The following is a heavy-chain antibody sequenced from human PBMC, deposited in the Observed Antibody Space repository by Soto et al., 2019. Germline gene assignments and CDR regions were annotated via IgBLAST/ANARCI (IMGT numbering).Heavy chain of an antibody. Sequence: QVQLVQSGGEVKEPGASVKVSCKASGYTFTSYGFSWVRQAPGQGLEWMGRINGYTGNTHYAQKFQGRVTMTIDTSTSTAYMELWTLISDDTAVYYCARSWVTGKGGMDVWGQGTTVTVSS. D-gene: IGHD3-16*01. CDR1: GYTFTSYG. CDR2: INGYTGNT. J-gene: IGHJ6*02. V-gene: IGHV1-18*01. CDR3: ARSWVTGKGGMDV.